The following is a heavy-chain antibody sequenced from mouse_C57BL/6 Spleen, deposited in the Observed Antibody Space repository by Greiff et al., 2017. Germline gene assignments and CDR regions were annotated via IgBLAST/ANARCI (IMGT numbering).Heavy chain of an antibody. J-gene: IGHJ2*01. CDR3: ARDDHGDFDY. CDR2: INPNNGGT. V-gene: IGHV1-26*01. Sequence: EVQLQQSGPELVKPGASVKISCKASGYTFTDYYMNWVKQSHGKSLEWIGDINPNNGGTSYNQKFKGKATLTVDKSSSTAYMELRSLTSEDSAVYYCARDDHGDFDYWGQGTTLTVSS. CDR1: GYTFTDYY.